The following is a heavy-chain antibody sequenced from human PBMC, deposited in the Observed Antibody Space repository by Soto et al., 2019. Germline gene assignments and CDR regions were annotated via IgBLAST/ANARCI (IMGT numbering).Heavy chain of an antibody. CDR2: IYSGGST. Sequence: GGSLRLSCAASGFTVSSNYMSWVRQAPGKGLEWVSVIYSGGSTYYADSVKGRFTISRDNSKNTLYLQMNSLRAEDTAVYYCARSNGGSSGYYWYFDLWGRGTLVTVSS. J-gene: IGHJ2*01. CDR1: GFTVSSNY. D-gene: IGHD3-22*01. V-gene: IGHV3-53*01. CDR3: ARSNGGSSGYYWYFDL.